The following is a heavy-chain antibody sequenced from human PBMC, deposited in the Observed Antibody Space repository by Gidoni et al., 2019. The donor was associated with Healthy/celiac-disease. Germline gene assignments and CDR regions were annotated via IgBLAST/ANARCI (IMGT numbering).Heavy chain of an antibody. D-gene: IGHD5-12*01. Sequence: QVQLVQSGVEVKKPGASVKVSCQASGYTFSNHGITWVRQAPGQGLEWRGRINAFDGSTKNAQNFQARVAMTTEISTSAVFMELRSLRSDDTAVYYCARVKWLARGEYYFDYWGQGTLVTVSS. CDR2: INAFDGST. CDR3: ARVKWLARGEYYFDY. J-gene: IGHJ4*02. V-gene: IGHV1-18*04. CDR1: GYTFSNHG.